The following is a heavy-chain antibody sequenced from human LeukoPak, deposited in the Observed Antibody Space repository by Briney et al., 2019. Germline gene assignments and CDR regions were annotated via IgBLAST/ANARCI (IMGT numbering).Heavy chain of an antibody. D-gene: IGHD3-22*01. CDR1: GFTFSSYA. CDR2: ISYDGSNK. J-gene: IGHJ4*02. V-gene: IGHV3-30-3*01. CDR3: ARDKGLFDYDSSGQFDY. Sequence: GRSLRLSCAASGFTFSSYAMHWVRQAPGKGLEWVAVISYDGSNKYYADFVKGRFTISRDNSKNTLYLQMNSLRAADTAVYYCARDKGLFDYDSSGQFDYWGQGTLVTVSS.